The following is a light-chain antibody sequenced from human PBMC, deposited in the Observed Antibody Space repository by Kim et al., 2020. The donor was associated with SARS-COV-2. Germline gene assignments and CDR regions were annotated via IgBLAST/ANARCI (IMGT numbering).Light chain of an antibody. J-gene: IGLJ3*02. CDR3: QAWDTNSDHPGV. CDR1: SVGDKS. Sequence: SYELTQPPSVSVAPGGTARITCWGNSVGDKSVHWYQQKPGQSPLLVIYYDNDRPSGIPERFSGSNSGNTATLTISRVEPGDEADYHCQAWDTNSDHPGVFGGGTQLTVL. V-gene: IGLV3-21*04. CDR2: YDN.